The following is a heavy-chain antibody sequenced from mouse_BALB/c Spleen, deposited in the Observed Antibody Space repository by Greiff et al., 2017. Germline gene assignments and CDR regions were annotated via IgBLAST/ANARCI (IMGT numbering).Heavy chain of an antibody. CDR3: TRKGYYGSSYFDY. CDR1: GFTFSNYW. D-gene: IGHD1-1*01. Sequence: EVKVVESGGGLVQPGGSMKLSCVASGFTFSNYWMNWVRQSPEKGLEWVAEIRLKSNNYATHYAESVKGRFTISRDDSKSSVYLQMNNLRAEDTGIYYCTRKGYYGSSYFDYWGQGTTLTVSS. J-gene: IGHJ2*01. CDR2: IRLKSNNYAT. V-gene: IGHV6-6*02.